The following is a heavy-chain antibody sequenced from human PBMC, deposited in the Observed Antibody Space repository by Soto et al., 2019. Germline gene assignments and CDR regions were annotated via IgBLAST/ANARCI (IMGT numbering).Heavy chain of an antibody. V-gene: IGHV3-23*01. J-gene: IGHJ4*02. CDR2: ISGSGGST. D-gene: IGHD6-19*01. Sequence: LRLSCAASGFTFSSYAMSWVRQAPGKGLEWVSAISGSGGSTYYADSVKGRFTISRDNSKNTLYLQMNSLRAEDTAVYYCAKDISGSGWPDYWGQGTLVTVSS. CDR3: AKDISGSGWPDY. CDR1: GFTFSSYA.